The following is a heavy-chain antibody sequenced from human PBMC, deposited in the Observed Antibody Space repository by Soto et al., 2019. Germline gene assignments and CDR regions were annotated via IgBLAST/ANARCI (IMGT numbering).Heavy chain of an antibody. V-gene: IGHV5-51*01. CDR2: IYPGDSDT. J-gene: IGHJ3*02. D-gene: IGHD3-22*01. Sequence: PGESLKISCQGSGYSFTSYWIGWVRQMPGKGLEWMGIIYPGDSDTRYSPSFQGQVTISADKSISTAYLQWSSLKASDTAMYYCARGYYDSSGYDYAFDIWGQGTMVTVSS. CDR3: ARGYYDSSGYDYAFDI. CDR1: GYSFTSYW.